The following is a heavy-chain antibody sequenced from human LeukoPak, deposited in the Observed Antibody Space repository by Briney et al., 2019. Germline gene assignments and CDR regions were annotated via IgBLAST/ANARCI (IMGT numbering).Heavy chain of an antibody. J-gene: IGHJ5*02. V-gene: IGHV1-69*01. CDR1: GGTFSSYA. D-gene: IGHD3-3*01. Sequence: GASVNVSCKASGGTFSSYAISWVRQAPGQGLEWMGGIIPIFGTANYAQKFQGRVTITADESTSTAYMELSSLRSEDTAVYYCARSGTIFGVVTPYNWLDPWGQGTLVTVSS. CDR2: IIPIFGTA. CDR3: ARSGTIFGVVTPYNWLDP.